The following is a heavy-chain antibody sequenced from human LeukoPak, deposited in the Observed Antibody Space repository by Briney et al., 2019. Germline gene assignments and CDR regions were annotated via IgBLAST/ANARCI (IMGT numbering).Heavy chain of an antibody. CDR3: AREAMTTPDPDYYYYYMDV. CDR2: INWNGGST. J-gene: IGHJ6*03. CDR1: GFTVDDYG. V-gene: IGHV3-20*04. D-gene: IGHD4-11*01. Sequence: GGSLRLSCAASGFTVDDYGMSWVRQAPGKGLEWVSGINWNGGSTGYADSVKGRFTISRDNSKNTLYLQMNSLRAEDTAVYYCAREAMTTPDPDYYYYYMDVWGKGATVTISS.